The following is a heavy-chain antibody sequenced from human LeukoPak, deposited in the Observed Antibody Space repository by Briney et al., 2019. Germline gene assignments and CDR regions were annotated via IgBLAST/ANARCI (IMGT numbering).Heavy chain of an antibody. CDR3: AREYFYGMDV. CDR1: AFPFSTYY. J-gene: IGHJ6*02. V-gene: IGHV3-72*01. CDR2: SRAKGDSYST. Sequence: TGGSLRLSCAASAFPFSTYYMDWVRQAPGKGLEWVGLSRAKGDSYSTEYAASVRGRFSISRDESQNSMFLHMNSLKTEDTAVYFCAREYFYGMDVWGQGTTVTVSS.